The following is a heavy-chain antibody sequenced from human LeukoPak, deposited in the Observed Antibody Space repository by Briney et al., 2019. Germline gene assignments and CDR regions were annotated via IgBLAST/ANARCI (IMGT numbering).Heavy chain of an antibody. J-gene: IGHJ4*02. CDR2: IHPNGGGT. V-gene: IGHV1-2*06. Sequence: AASVTVSFTASGYTFTDYWMHWVRQAPGQGLEWVGRIHPNGGGTDYAQKFQGRVTVTRDTSISTTYMELSSLTSDDTAVYYCARDPYTAGDHWGQGTLVTVSS. CDR3: ARDPYTAGDH. CDR1: GYTFTDYW. D-gene: IGHD3-10*01.